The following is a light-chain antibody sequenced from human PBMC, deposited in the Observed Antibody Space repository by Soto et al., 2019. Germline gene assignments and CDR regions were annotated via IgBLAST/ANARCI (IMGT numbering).Light chain of an antibody. V-gene: IGKV3-15*01. Sequence: EIVMTQSPATLSVSAGERATLSWRTSQSVSSYLAWYQQKHGQAPRLLIYGASTRATDIPARFSGSGYGTEFNLTISSLQSEDFALYYCQQYNNWPLTFGGGTKVDIK. J-gene: IGKJ4*01. CDR1: QSVSSY. CDR3: QQYNNWPLT. CDR2: GAS.